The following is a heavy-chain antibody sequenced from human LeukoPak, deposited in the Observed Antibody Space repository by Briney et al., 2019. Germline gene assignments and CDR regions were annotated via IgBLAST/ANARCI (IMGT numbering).Heavy chain of an antibody. V-gene: IGHV3-64D*06. CDR3: VKGSSPSSYYFDY. CDR2: ISPNGAIT. J-gene: IGHJ4*02. Sequence: RGFLRLSCSASGFTLSGYAMHWVRQAPGKGLEYVSAISPNGAITKYADSVKGRFTISRDNSKNTLYLQMSSLRAEDTAVYYCVKGSSPSSYYFDYWGQGTLVTVSS. CDR1: GFTLSGYA.